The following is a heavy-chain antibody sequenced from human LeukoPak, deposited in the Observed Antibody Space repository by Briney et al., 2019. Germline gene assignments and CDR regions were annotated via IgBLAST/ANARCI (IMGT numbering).Heavy chain of an antibody. V-gene: IGHV3-74*01. J-gene: IGHJ4*02. CDR2: INSDGSST. CDR3: ARWGGGIAADYFDY. CDR1: GFTFSSYA. Sequence: GGSLRLSCAASGFTFSSYAMSWVRQAPGKGLVWVSRINSDGSSTSYADSVKGRFTISRANAKNTLYLQMNSLRAEDTAVYYFARWGGGIAADYFDYWGQGTLVTVSS. D-gene: IGHD6-13*01.